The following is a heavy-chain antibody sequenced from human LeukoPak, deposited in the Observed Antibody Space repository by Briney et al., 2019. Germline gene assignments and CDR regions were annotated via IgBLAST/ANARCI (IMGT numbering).Heavy chain of an antibody. J-gene: IGHJ2*01. D-gene: IGHD1-26*01. V-gene: IGHV4-4*02. Sequence: SSETLSLTCAVSGGSISSSNWWSWVRQPPGKGLEWIGEIYHSGSTNYNPSLKSRVTISVDKSKNQFSLKLSSVTAADTAVYYCARGVIVGARYFDLWGRGTLVTVSS. CDR3: ARGVIVGARYFDL. CDR1: GGSISSSNW. CDR2: IYHSGST.